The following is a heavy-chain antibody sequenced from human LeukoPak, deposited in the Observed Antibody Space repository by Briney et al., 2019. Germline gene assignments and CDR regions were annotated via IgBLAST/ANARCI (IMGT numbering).Heavy chain of an antibody. J-gene: IGHJ4*02. CDR1: GCTFSSYA. CDR3: ASSGPPVGIAADLIGRREWHFDY. D-gene: IGHD6-13*01. V-gene: IGHV1-69*13. CDR2: IIPILCTA. Sequence: VASVKVSCKASGCTFSSYAISWVRQAPGQGLEWMGGIIPILCTANYAQKFHGRVTITADESTSTDYMDLSSLRSDDTAVYYCASSGPPVGIAADLIGRREWHFDYWGQGTLVTVSS.